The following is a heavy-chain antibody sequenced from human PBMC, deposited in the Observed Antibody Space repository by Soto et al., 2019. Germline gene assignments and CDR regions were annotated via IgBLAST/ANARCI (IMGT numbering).Heavy chain of an antibody. CDR3: ATIRVRGGPLRFED. Sequence: QVQLVQSGAEVRKPGSSVKVSCKTSGGLISKYSFNWVRQAPGQGLEWMGGVLPISGSTDYAQKFQGRLTITADRSTSTVYMELSRLRSDDTANYSCATIRVRGGPLRFEDGGQGMLISVSS. D-gene: IGHD5-12*01. CDR2: VLPISGST. V-gene: IGHV1-69*06. CDR1: GGLISKYS. J-gene: IGHJ4*01.